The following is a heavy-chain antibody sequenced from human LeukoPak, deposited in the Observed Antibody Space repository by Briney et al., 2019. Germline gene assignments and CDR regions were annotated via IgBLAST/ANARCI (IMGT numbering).Heavy chain of an antibody. D-gene: IGHD4-17*01. Sequence: SETLSLTCTVSGDSITSSTYYWVWIRQPPGKGLEWIGSLHYSGNIYYNPSLKSRVTISVDTSKTQFSLKLTSVTAADTAVYYCATATAVTTKGFDSWGQGTLVTVSS. J-gene: IGHJ4*02. V-gene: IGHV4-39*01. CDR3: ATATAVTTKGFDS. CDR1: GDSITSSTYY. CDR2: LHYSGNI.